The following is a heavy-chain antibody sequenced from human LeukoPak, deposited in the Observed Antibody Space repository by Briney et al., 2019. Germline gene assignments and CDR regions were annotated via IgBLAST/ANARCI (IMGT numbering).Heavy chain of an antibody. CDR1: GFTFSSYS. J-gene: IGHJ4*02. CDR2: IKPDGSEK. CDR3: ASTSWSGYDY. V-gene: IGHV3-7*01. D-gene: IGHD3-3*01. Sequence: PGGSLRLSCAASGFTFSSYSMNWVRQAPGKGLEWVANIKPDGSEKYYVDSVKGRFIVSRDNAKNSLYLQMNSLRVEDTAVYYCASTSWSGYDYWGQGTLVTVSS.